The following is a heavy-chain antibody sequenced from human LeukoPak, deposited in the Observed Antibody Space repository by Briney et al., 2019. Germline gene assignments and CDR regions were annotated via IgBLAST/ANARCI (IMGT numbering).Heavy chain of an antibody. Sequence: GGSLRLSCAASGFTFSTYGMNWIRQAPGKGLQWISYISSSSSTIYYADSVKGRFTISRDNAKNSLYLQMNSLRDEDTAVYYCARSLIAVAGDFDYWGQGTLVTVSS. CDR1: GFTFSTYG. CDR2: ISSSSSTI. CDR3: ARSLIAVAGDFDY. J-gene: IGHJ4*02. D-gene: IGHD6-19*01. V-gene: IGHV3-48*02.